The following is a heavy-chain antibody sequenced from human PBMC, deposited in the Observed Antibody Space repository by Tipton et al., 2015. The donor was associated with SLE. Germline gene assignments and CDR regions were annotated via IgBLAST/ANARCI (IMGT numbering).Heavy chain of an antibody. Sequence: QLVQSGPEVKKPGASVKVSCKASGYTFTGHHMHWVRQAPGQGLEWMGRINPNSGDTRYTQKFQGRVTMTRDTSISTVYMELTSLRSDDTAVYYCADLPMDVWGQGTTVTVSS. CDR3: ADLPMDV. V-gene: IGHV1-2*06. CDR2: INPNSGDT. CDR1: GYTFTGHH. J-gene: IGHJ6*02.